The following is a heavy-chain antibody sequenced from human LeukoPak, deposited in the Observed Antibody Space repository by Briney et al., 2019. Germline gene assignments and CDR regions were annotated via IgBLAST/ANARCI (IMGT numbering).Heavy chain of an antibody. J-gene: IGHJ6*04. Sequence: GSLRLSCAASGFTFSSYAMSWVRQAPGKGLDWVSGISGSGGTTYYADSVKGRFTISRDNSKNTQYLQMNSLRAEDTAVYYCAKLPRYCSGGSCYPLGMDVWGKGTTVIVSS. D-gene: IGHD2-15*01. CDR2: ISGSGGTT. V-gene: IGHV3-23*01. CDR3: AKLPRYCSGGSCYPLGMDV. CDR1: GFTFSSYA.